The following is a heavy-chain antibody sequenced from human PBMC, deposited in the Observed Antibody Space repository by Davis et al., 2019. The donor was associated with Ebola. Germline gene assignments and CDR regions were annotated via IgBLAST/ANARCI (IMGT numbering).Heavy chain of an antibody. V-gene: IGHV3-7*01. D-gene: IGHD2-15*01. J-gene: IGHJ6*02. CDR1: GFTFSSYW. CDR3: AREEVVVAATRYYYGMDV. CDR2: IKQDGSEK. Sequence: PGGSLRLSCAASGFTFSSYWMSWVRQAPGKGLEWVANIKQDGSEKYYVDSVKGRFTISRDNAKNSLYLQMNSLRAEDTAVYYCAREEVVVAATRYYYGMDVWGQGTTVTVSS.